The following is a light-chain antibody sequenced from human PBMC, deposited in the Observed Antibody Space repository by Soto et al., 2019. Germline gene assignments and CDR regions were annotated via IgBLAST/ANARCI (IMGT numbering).Light chain of an antibody. V-gene: IGKV4-1*01. Sequence: DIVMTQSPDSLAVSLGERATIDCKSSQSFLYRSNNKNSLAWYQQQPGQPPKLLIFWASTRESGVPDRFSGSGSGTDFTLTISSLQAEDVAVYYCQQYYSSPTFGQGTKVDIK. CDR1: QSFLYRSNNKNS. J-gene: IGKJ1*01. CDR2: WAS. CDR3: QQYYSSPT.